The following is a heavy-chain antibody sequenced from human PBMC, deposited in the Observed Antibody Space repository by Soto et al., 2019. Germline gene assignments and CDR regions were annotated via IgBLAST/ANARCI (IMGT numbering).Heavy chain of an antibody. V-gene: IGHV3-23*01. CDR1: GFTFSSYA. J-gene: IGHJ5*02. D-gene: IGHD4-17*01. Sequence: EVQLLESGGGLVQPGGSLRLSCAASGFTFSSYAMSWVRQAPGKGLEWVSAISGSGGSTYYADSVKGRFTISRDNSKNTLYLQMNSLRAEDTAVYYGAKDQLDDGDYPNWFDPWGQGTLVTVSS. CDR3: AKDQLDDGDYPNWFDP. CDR2: ISGSGGST.